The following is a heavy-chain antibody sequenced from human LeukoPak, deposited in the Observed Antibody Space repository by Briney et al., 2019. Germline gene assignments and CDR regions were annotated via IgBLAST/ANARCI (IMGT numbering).Heavy chain of an antibody. V-gene: IGHV4-4*07. J-gene: IGHJ5*02. D-gene: IGHD3-10*01. CDR1: GGSIRGY. CDR3: MRDSGTTGEVKFDP. Sequence: SETLSLTCTDSGGSIRGYWSWIRQPAGKGLEWIGRIYGSGSTDYNPPLKSRVANSLDTSKNQLSLYLFTLTAADTAACYFMRDSGTTGEVKFDPWGQGTLVTVSS. CDR2: IYGSGST.